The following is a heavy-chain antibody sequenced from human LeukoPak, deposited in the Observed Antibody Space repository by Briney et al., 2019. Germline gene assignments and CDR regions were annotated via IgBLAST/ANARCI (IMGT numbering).Heavy chain of an antibody. CDR3: ARHYCSGTYPLDY. Sequence: PSETLSLTCTVSGDSISSSYWSWIRQPPGRGLEWIGHIYYSKSTTYNPSLKSRLTMSIDTSKNQFSLKLSSVTAADTAVYYCARHYCSGTYPLDYWGQGTLVTVSS. J-gene: IGHJ4*02. V-gene: IGHV4-59*08. D-gene: IGHD3-10*01. CDR2: IYYSKST. CDR1: GDSISSSY.